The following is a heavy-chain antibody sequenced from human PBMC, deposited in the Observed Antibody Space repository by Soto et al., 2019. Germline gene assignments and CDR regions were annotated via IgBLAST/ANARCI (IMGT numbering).Heavy chain of an antibody. CDR3: ARESEDLTSNFDY. CDR1: GFTFTRYS. CDR2: ISSTTNYI. V-gene: IGHV3-21*06. J-gene: IGHJ4*02. Sequence: GGSLRLSCAASGFTFTRYSMNWVRQAPGKGLEWVSSISSTTNYIYYGDSMKGRFTISRDNAKNSLYLEMNSLRAEDTAVYYCARESEDLTSNFDYWGQGTLVTAPQ.